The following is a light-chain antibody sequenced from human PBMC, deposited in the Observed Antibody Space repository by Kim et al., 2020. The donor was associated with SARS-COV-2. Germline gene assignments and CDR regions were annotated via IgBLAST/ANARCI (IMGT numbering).Light chain of an antibody. CDR3: QVWDSSTDDRV. Sequence: SYELTQPPSVSVAPGKTASITCGGDSIGDKSVHWYRQKPGQAPVLVIYNDDDRPSGIPDRFSGSNSGNTATLTISRVEAGDEADYYCQVWDSSTDDRVFGGGTQLTVL. J-gene: IGLJ3*02. CDR2: NDD. V-gene: IGLV3-21*04. CDR1: SIGDKS.